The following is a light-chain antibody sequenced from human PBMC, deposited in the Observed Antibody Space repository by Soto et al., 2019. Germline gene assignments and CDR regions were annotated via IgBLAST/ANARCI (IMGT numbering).Light chain of an antibody. J-gene: IGKJ1*01. Sequence: EIVMTQSPATLSVSPGERATRSCRASQSVSSNLAWYQQKPGQALRLLIYGASTRATGIPARFSGSGSGTEFTLTISSLQSEDFAVYYCQQYNNWPRTFGQGTKVDIK. CDR1: QSVSSN. V-gene: IGKV3-15*01. CDR3: QQYNNWPRT. CDR2: GAS.